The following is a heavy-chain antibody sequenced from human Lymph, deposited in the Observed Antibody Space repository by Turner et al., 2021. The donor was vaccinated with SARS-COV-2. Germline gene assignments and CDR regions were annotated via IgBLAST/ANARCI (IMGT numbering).Heavy chain of an antibody. J-gene: IGHJ6*02. CDR2: IYYSGST. CDR1: GGSISSSTYY. Sequence: QLQLQESGPGLVKPSETLSLTCTVSGGSISSSTYYWGWIRQPPGKGLEWIGSIYYSGSTYQNPSLKSRGTISVDPSKNQISLKLSSVTAADTAVYYCARQRLTRYGMDVRGQGTTVTVSS. CDR3: ARQRLTRYGMDV. V-gene: IGHV4-39*01. D-gene: IGHD2-21*02.